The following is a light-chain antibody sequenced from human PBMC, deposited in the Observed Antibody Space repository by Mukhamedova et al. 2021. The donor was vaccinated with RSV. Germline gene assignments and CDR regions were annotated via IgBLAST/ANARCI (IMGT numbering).Light chain of an antibody. J-gene: IGKJ4*01. V-gene: IGKV1-17*01. Sequence: WYQRRVHGRAPERLIYSASTLQSGVPSRFNGSGSGTEFTLTITGLQAEDFATYYCLQHDRYPLTFGGGTKAEIK. CDR2: SAS. CDR3: LQHDRYPLT.